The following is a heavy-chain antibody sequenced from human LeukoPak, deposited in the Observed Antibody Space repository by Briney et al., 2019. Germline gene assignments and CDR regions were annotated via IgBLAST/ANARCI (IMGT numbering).Heavy chain of an antibody. V-gene: IGHV1-69*13. CDR3: ARDGWFGESYYYYGMDV. Sequence: SVKVSCTASGGTFSSNAISWVRQAPGQGLEWMGGIIPIFGTANYAQKFQGRVTITADESTSTAYMELSSLRSEDTAVYYCARDGWFGESYYYYGMDVWGQGTTVTVSS. J-gene: IGHJ6*02. CDR2: IIPIFGTA. D-gene: IGHD3-10*01. CDR1: GGTFSSNA.